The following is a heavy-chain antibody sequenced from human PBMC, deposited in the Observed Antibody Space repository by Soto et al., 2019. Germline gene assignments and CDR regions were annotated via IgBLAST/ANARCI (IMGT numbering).Heavy chain of an antibody. J-gene: IGHJ2*01. CDR1: GFTFSSYA. CDR3: AKGDPKLPNRGWYFDL. CDR2: ISGSGGST. D-gene: IGHD7-27*01. Sequence: GGSLRLSCAASGFTFSSYAMSWVRQAPGKGLEWVSAISGSGGSTYYADSVKGRFTISRDNSKNTLYLQMNSLRAEDTAVYYCAKGDPKLPNRGWYFDLWGRGTLVTVSS. V-gene: IGHV3-23*01.